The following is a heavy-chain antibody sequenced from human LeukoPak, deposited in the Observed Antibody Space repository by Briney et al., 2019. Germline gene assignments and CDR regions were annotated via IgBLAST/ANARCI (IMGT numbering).Heavy chain of an antibody. D-gene: IGHD3-22*01. Sequence: GGSLRLSCAASGFTFSSYWMTWVRQAPGKGLEWVANIKGDGSEKYYVDSVKGRFTISRDNAKNSLHLQMNSLRAEDTAVYYCARHPYDSRGYVTWGQGILVTVSS. CDR3: ARHPYDSRGYVT. CDR1: GFTFSSYW. CDR2: IKGDGSEK. V-gene: IGHV3-7*01. J-gene: IGHJ5*02.